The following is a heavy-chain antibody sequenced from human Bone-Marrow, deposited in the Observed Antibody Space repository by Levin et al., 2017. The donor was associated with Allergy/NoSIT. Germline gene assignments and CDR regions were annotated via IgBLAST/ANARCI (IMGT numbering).Heavy chain of an antibody. D-gene: IGHD6-6*01. Sequence: PGGSLRLSCTVSGGSISSSSYYWGWIRQPPGKGLEWIGSIYYSGSTYYNPSLKSRVTISVDTSKNQFSLKLSSVTAADTAVYYCARDPVEYSSSSGNYYYDYGMDVWGQGTTVTVSS. V-gene: IGHV4-39*07. CDR3: ARDPVEYSSSSGNYYYDYGMDV. J-gene: IGHJ6*02. CDR2: IYYSGST. CDR1: GGSISSSSYY.